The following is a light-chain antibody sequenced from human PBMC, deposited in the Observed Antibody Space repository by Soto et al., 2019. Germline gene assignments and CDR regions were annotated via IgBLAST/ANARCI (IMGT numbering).Light chain of an antibody. V-gene: IGKV1-33*01. CDR3: QQYSNLIT. Sequence: DIQMTQSQSSLSATVGDGVTVTSRASQDISNYLNWYQQKPGKAPKLLIYDASNLETGVPSRFSGSGSGTYFSFTISSLQPEDFATYYCQQYSNLITFGQGTRLEI. CDR2: DAS. CDR1: QDISNY. J-gene: IGKJ5*01.